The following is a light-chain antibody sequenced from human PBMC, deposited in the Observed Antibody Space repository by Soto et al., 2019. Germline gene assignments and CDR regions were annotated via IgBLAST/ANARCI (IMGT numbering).Light chain of an antibody. CDR1: QDIANY. CDR2: DAS. Sequence: DIQMTQSPSSLSASVGDRVTITCQARQDIANYLNWYQQKPGKAPKLLIYDASNLEPGVPSRFTGSGSGTDFTFTITSLQAEDIAVYYCQQYNSLPITFGQGTRL. J-gene: IGKJ5*01. V-gene: IGKV1-33*01. CDR3: QQYNSLPIT.